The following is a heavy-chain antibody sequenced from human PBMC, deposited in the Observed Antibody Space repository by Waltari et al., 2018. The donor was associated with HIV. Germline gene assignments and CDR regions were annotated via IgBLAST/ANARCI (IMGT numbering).Heavy chain of an antibody. CDR3: ARDRGVSGYGGMDV. J-gene: IGHJ6*02. CDR1: GFTASSTD. D-gene: IGHD5-12*01. Sequence: EVQLVESGGGWMQPGGYLRISCAASGFTASSTDMSWVRQAPGKGLGWVSIIYSGDSTFYADSVKGRFIVSRDKSKNTLFLQMNSLRAEDTAVYYCARDRGVSGYGGMDVWGHGTTVTVSS. V-gene: IGHV3-53*01. CDR2: IYSGDST.